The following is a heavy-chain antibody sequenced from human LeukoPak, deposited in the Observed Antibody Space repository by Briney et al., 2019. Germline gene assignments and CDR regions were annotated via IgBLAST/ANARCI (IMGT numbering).Heavy chain of an antibody. J-gene: IGHJ4*02. CDR2: ISGSGSST. V-gene: IGHV3-23*01. D-gene: IGHD3-22*01. CDR3: AREGDASGYSYIRY. CDR1: GFTFSSYG. Sequence: GGSLRLSCAASGFTFSSYGMSWVRQAPGKGLEWVSAISGSGSSTFYADSVKGRFTISRDNSKNTLYLQMDNLSAEDTAVFYCAREGDASGYSYIRYWGQGTLVTVSS.